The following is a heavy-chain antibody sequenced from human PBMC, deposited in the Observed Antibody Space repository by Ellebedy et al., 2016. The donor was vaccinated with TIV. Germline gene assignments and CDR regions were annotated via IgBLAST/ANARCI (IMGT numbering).Heavy chain of an antibody. D-gene: IGHD2-2*01. J-gene: IGHJ3*02. V-gene: IGHV1-2*02. CDR3: ASAREYCIGTTCSDLDAFDI. CDR2: INPNSGGT. Sequence: ASVKVSCXASGYTFTSYGINWVRQATGQGLEWMGWINPNSGGTNYAQKFQGRVTMTRDTSISTAYMELSRLRSDDTAVYYCASAREYCIGTTCSDLDAFDIWGQGTMVTVSS. CDR1: GYTFTSYG.